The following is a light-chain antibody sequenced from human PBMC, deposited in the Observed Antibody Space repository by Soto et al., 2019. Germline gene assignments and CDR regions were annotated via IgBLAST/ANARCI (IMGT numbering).Light chain of an antibody. CDR1: SSYVGAYNY. CDR3: SSYTSSSTRV. Sequence: QSALTQPASVSGSPGQWITISCTGTSSYVGAYNYVSWYQQHPGKAPKVIIYDVSTRPSGVSNRFSGSKSGNTASLTISGLQAEDEADYYCSSYTSSSTRVFGTGTKVTVL. V-gene: IGLV2-14*03. CDR2: DVS. J-gene: IGLJ1*01.